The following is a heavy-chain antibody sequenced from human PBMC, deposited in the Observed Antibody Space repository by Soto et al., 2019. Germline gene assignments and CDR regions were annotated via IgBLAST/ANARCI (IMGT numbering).Heavy chain of an antibody. CDR1: AGSISRYY. Sequence: QVQLQESGPGLVKPSEPLSLTCSVSAGSISRYYWGWVRQSPREGLELIAHISYTVDASYNPSLKSRVTISLDTSKHQIALSLMSVTAADTAVYYCVGSLMSRAMESLDYWGQGTLVTVTS. D-gene: IGHD5-18*01. J-gene: IGHJ4*02. CDR2: ISYTVDA. V-gene: IGHV4-59*01. CDR3: VGSLMSRAMESLDY.